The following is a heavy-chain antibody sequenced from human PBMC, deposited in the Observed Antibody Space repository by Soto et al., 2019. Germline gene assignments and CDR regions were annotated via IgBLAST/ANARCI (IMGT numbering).Heavy chain of an antibody. CDR2: IWYDGSNK. CDR1: GFTFSSYG. CDR3: AREEVVRDYYYGMDV. Sequence: QVQLVESGGGVVQPGRSLRLSCAASGFTFSSYGMHWVRQAPGKGLEWVAVIWYDGSNKYYADSVKGRFTISRDNSKNTLYLQMNSLRAEDTAVYYCAREEVVRDYYYGMDVWGQGTTVTVSS. J-gene: IGHJ6*02. D-gene: IGHD3-10*01. V-gene: IGHV3-33*01.